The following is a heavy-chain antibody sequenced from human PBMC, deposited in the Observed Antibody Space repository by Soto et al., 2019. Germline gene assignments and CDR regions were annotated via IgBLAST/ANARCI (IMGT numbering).Heavy chain of an antibody. J-gene: IGHJ5*02. V-gene: IGHV3-53*01. D-gene: IGHD3-22*01. Sequence: GGSLRLSCAASGFTFSSYAMSWVRQAPGKGLEWVSVIYSGGSTYYADSVKGRFTISRDNSKNTLYLQMNSLRAEDTAVYYCARVRSEGYDSSAPLWFDPWGQGTLVTAPQ. CDR3: ARVRSEGYDSSAPLWFDP. CDR1: GFTFSSYA. CDR2: IYSGGST.